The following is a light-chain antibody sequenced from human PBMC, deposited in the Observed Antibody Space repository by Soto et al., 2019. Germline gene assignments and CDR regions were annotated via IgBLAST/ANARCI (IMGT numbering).Light chain of an antibody. V-gene: IGKV3-20*01. Sequence: NVLTQSPGTLSLSPGQRATLSCRASQSLSGNYLAWYQQKPGQAPRVLIYRASIRATGISDRFSGSGSGTGFTLTISRLEPEDFAVYYCQHYGASPWTFGQGTKVDIK. CDR2: RAS. CDR1: QSLSGNY. CDR3: QHYGASPWT. J-gene: IGKJ1*01.